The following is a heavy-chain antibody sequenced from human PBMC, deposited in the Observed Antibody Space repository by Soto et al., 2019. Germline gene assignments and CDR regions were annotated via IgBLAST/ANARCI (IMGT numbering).Heavy chain of an antibody. CDR2: ISYDGSNK. D-gene: IGHD4-17*01. V-gene: IGHV3-30-3*01. CDR3: AGGLPIYGDYDGWYFDL. Sequence: QVQLVESGGGVVQPGRSLRLSCAASGFTFSSYAMHWVRQAPGKGLEWVAVISYDGSNKYYADSVKGRFTISRDNSKNTLYLQMNSLRAEDTAVYFCAGGLPIYGDYDGWYFDLWGRGALVTVSS. J-gene: IGHJ2*01. CDR1: GFTFSSYA.